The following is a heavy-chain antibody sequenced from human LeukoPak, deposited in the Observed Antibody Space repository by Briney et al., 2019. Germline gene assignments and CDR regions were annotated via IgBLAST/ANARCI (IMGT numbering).Heavy chain of an antibody. J-gene: IGHJ6*02. CDR2: IADGGRT. CDR3: TRPHSGHYSYAMDA. D-gene: IGHD6-19*01. Sequence: GGSLRLSCAVSGFSVSVNYMSWVRQAPGKGLEWVSVIADGGRTYHADSVKGRFTISRDNSKNTLFLQMNSLRADDTAVYYCTRPHSGHYSYAMDAWGQGTTVTVSS. V-gene: IGHV3-66*04. CDR1: GFSVSVNY.